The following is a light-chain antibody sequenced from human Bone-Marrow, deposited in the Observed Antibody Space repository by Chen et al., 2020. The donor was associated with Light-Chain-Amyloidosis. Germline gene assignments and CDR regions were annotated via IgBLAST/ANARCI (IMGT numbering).Light chain of an antibody. CDR3: QQFYSTPLT. J-gene: IGKJ3*01. Sequence: DIVLTQSPDSLSVSLCERATINCKSSQSVLYNSNNKNYLAWYQQKPGQHPKLLIYLASTRASGVPDRFSGSGSGTDFTLSISSLQAEDVAVYYCQQFYSTPLTFGPGTKVEIK. CDR1: QSVLYNSNNKNY. CDR2: LAS. V-gene: IGKV4-1*01.